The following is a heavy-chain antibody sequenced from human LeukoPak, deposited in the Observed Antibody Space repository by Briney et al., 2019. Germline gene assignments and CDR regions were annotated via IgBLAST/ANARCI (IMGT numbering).Heavy chain of an antibody. CDR1: GFTFNNYL. Sequence: QPGGSLRLSCAASGFTFNNYLMSWVRQAPGKGLEWVSVLFTGGGRTLYADSVKGRFTISGDTSRTTLYLQMNGLGAEDTAVYYCAKECDYSPGHKFDLWGQGTLVTVSS. CDR2: LFTGGGRT. D-gene: IGHD3-10*01. V-gene: IGHV3-23*01. CDR3: AKECDYSPGHKFDL. J-gene: IGHJ4*02.